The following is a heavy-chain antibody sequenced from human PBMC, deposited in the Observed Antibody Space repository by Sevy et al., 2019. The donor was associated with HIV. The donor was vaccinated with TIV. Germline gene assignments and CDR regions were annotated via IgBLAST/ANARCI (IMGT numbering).Heavy chain of an antibody. CDR2: ICGGVTGT. Sequence: GGSLRLSCAVSGFTFSNYAMSWVRQAPGKGLEWVSAICGGVTGTFYAASVKGRFTISRDNSKNTLYLQMNSLRAEDTDLYYCAKDTIEVVEEALDVWGRGTMVTVSS. D-gene: IGHD3-22*01. CDR3: AKDTIEVVEEALDV. J-gene: IGHJ3*01. CDR1: GFTFSNYA. V-gene: IGHV3-23*01.